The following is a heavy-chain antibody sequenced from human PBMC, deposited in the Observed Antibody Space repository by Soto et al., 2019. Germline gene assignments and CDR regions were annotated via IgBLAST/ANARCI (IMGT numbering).Heavy chain of an antibody. CDR1: GFTFGDSY. D-gene: IGHD2-15*01. CDR2: ISPGSRYP. J-gene: IGHJ4*02. CDR3: VRGGGGVLFHX. V-gene: IGHV3-11*06. Sequence: GGSLRLSCAGSGFTFGDSYMSWIRQAPGKGLEWLSYISPGSRYPAYADSVKGRFTISRDNAKRSLYLQMMSLTAEDTAIYYCVRGGGGVLFHXWGQGTMVTVSX.